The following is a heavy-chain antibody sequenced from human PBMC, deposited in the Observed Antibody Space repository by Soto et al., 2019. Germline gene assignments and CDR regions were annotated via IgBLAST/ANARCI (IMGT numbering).Heavy chain of an antibody. Sequence: QVQLVQSGAEVKKPGASVKVSCKTSGYTFTGYFLHWVRQAPGQGLEWMGWINPNSGTTNYAQKFQGRVTMTRDTSISTASMDLSSLTSDDTAVYYCARDLSPYGDYESYSYGMDLWGQGTTVTVSS. V-gene: IGHV1-2*02. CDR2: INPNSGTT. J-gene: IGHJ6*02. D-gene: IGHD4-17*01. CDR1: GYTFTGYF. CDR3: ARDLSPYGDYESYSYGMDL.